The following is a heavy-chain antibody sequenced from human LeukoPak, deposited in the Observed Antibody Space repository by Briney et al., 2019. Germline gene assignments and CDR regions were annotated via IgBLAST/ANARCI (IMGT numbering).Heavy chain of an antibody. Sequence: LVASVKLSCKASGYIFTGYYMHCVRQAPGQGLEWMGCINTNSGGTNYAQKFQGRVTMTRDTSISTAYMELSRLRSDDTAVYYCARDPGLVGATRVPFDDWGEETLVTVSS. CDR3: ARDPGLVGATRVPFDD. V-gene: IGHV1-2*03. J-gene: IGHJ4*02. CDR1: GYIFTGYY. D-gene: IGHD1-26*01. CDR2: INTNSGGT.